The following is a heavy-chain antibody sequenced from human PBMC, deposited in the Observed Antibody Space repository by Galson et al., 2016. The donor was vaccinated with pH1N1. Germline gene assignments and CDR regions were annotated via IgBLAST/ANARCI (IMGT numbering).Heavy chain of an antibody. CDR3: AKGGAIGPYYKDGAVSS. Sequence: SLRLSCAASGFSFSTHGMSWVRQAPGKGLDWVSGISGSGDDTFYAHSVRGRFTISRDNSKNTLYLQMNSLTAVDTAIYYCAKGGAIGPYYKDGAVSSWGQGALVTVSS. V-gene: IGHV3-23*01. J-gene: IGHJ5*02. CDR2: ISGSGDDT. CDR1: GFSFSTHG. D-gene: IGHD3-22*01.